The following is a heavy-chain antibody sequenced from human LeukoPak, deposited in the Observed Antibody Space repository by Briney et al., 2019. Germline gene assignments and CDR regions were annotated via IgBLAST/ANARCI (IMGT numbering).Heavy chain of an antibody. CDR2: ISGSGGST. D-gene: IGHD5-18*01. CDR1: GFTFSSYA. V-gene: IGHV3-23*01. CDR3: AEDVVAAMAAYFDY. J-gene: IGHJ4*02. Sequence: PGGSLRLSCAASGFTFSSYAMSWVRQAPGKGLEWVSAISGSGGSTYYADSVKGRFTISRDNSKNTLYLQMNSLRAEDTAVYYCAEDVVAAMAAYFDYWGQGTLVTVSS.